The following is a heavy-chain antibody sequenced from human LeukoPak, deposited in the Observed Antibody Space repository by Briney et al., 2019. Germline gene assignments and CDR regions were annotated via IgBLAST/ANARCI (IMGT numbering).Heavy chain of an antibody. Sequence: SETLSLTCTVSGGSISSYYWSWIRQPPGKGLEWIGYIYYSGSTNYNPSLKSRVTISVDTPKNQFSLKLSSVTAADTAVYYCARDRAHYDFWSGSTSYYYYGMDVWGQGTTVTVSS. CDR1: GGSISSYY. CDR3: ARDRAHYDFWSGSTSYYYYGMDV. CDR2: IYYSGST. D-gene: IGHD3-3*01. V-gene: IGHV4-59*01. J-gene: IGHJ6*02.